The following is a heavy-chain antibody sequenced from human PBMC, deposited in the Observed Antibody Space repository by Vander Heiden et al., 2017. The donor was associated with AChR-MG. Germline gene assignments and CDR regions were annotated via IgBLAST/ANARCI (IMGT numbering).Heavy chain of an antibody. CDR1: AITFDSSW. CDR2: IKTDGTEK. CDR3: AREVPGALNACDV. J-gene: IGHJ3*01. V-gene: IGHV3-7*01. Sequence: EVQLVESGGDLVQPGGSLRPSCATSAITFDSSWMAWVRQAPGKGLEWVANIKTDGTEKYYVDSVKGRFTISRDNAKKSLYLQMDSLRAEDTAVYYCAREVPGALNACDVWGQGTLVTVFS. D-gene: IGHD2-2*01.